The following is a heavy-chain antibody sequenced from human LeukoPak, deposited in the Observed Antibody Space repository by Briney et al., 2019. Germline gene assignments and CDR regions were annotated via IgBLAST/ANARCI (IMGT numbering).Heavy chain of an antibody. CDR2: ISYDGSNK. CDR3: AGGVVPYYYCMDI. J-gene: IGHJ6*03. CDR1: GFTFSSYA. Sequence: GGSLRLSCAASGFTFSSYALHWVRQAPGKGLEWVALISYDGSNKYYADSVRGRFTISRDNSKNTLYLQMSSLRPEDTAVYYCAGGVVPYYYCMDIWGKGTTVTVSS. V-gene: IGHV3-30-3*01. D-gene: IGHD2-15*01.